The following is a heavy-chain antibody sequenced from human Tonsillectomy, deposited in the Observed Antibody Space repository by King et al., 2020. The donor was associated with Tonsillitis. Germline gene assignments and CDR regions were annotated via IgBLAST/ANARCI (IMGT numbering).Heavy chain of an antibody. CDR3: APSHLSPAAFGFGYSYYYYMDV. CDR1: GFTFSNSS. CDR2: ISRSSSYI. Sequence: EVQLVESGGGLVKPGGSLRLSCAASGFTFSNSSMNWVRQAPGKGPEWVSTISRSSSYIYYADSVKGRFTISRDNAKNSLYLQMNSLRAEDSAVYYCAPSHLSPAAFGFGYSYYYYMDVWGKGTTVTVSS. D-gene: IGHD3-3*02. J-gene: IGHJ6*03. V-gene: IGHV3-21*01.